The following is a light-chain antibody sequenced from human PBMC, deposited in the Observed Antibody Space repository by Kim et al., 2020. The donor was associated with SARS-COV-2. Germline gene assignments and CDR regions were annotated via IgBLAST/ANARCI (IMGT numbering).Light chain of an antibody. J-gene: IGKJ1*01. CDR2: GAS. CDR3: QQYYKWPPT. Sequence: VSPGESATLSCRASHSVSSNLAWYQQKPGQAPRLLIYGASTRATGIPARFSGSGSGTEFTLTISSLQSEDFEVYYCQQYYKWPPTFGQGTKVDIK. V-gene: IGKV3-15*01. CDR1: HSVSSN.